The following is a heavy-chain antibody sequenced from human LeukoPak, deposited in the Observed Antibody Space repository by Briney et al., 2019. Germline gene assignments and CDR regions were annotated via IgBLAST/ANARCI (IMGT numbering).Heavy chain of an antibody. D-gene: IGHD5-12*01. J-gene: IGHJ4*02. V-gene: IGHV3-30*02. CDR1: GFTFSSYG. CDR3: ARGGYSGYDYYFDY. Sequence: PGGSLRLSCAASGFTFSSYGMHWVRQAPGKGLEWVAFIRYDGSNKYYADSVKGRFTISRDNSKNTLYLQMSSLRAEDTAVYYCARGGYSGYDYYFDYWGQGTLVTVSS. CDR2: IRYDGSNK.